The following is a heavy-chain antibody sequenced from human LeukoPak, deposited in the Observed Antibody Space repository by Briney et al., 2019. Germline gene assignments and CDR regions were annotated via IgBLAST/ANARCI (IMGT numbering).Heavy chain of an antibody. D-gene: IGHD3-22*01. Sequence: GGSLRLSCAASGFTFTNYWMSWVRQAPGKGLEWVANIKQDGSEKYYVDSVKGRFTISRDNAKNSLYLQMNSLRAEDTAVYYCARLPGYYDSSGYFYWGQGTLVTVSS. J-gene: IGHJ4*02. CDR2: IKQDGSEK. CDR1: GFTFTNYW. V-gene: IGHV3-7*01. CDR3: ARLPGYYDSSGYFY.